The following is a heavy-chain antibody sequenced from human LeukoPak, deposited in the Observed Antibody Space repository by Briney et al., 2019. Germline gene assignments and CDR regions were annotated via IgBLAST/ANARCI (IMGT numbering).Heavy chain of an antibody. CDR2: IYYSGST. Sequence: PSETLSLTCTVSGGSISSYYWSRIRQPPGKGLEWIGYIYYSGSTNYNPSLKSRVTISVDTSKNQFSLKLSSVTAADTAVYYCARSRGEDSSGYQGYGMDVWGQGTTVTVSS. J-gene: IGHJ6*02. V-gene: IGHV4-59*01. CDR3: ARSRGEDSSGYQGYGMDV. D-gene: IGHD3-22*01. CDR1: GGSISSYY.